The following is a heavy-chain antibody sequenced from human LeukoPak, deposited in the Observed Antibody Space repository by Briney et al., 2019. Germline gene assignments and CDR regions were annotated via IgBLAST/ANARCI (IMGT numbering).Heavy chain of an antibody. CDR1: GGSISSYY. V-gene: IGHV4-4*09. Sequence: SETLSLTCTVSGGSISSYYWSWIRQPPGKGLEWIGYIYTSGSTNYNPSLKSRVTISVDTSKNQFSLKLSSVTAADTAVYYCARQILAPFYVFWSGYFDAFDIWGQGTMVTVSS. J-gene: IGHJ3*02. D-gene: IGHD3/OR15-3a*01. CDR2: IYTSGST. CDR3: ARQILAPFYVFWSGYFDAFDI.